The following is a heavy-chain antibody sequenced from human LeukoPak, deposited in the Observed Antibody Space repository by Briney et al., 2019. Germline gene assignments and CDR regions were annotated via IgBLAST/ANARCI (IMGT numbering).Heavy chain of an antibody. J-gene: IGHJ4*02. CDR2: ISAYNGNT. CDR3: AKEAVGLLHGSFDY. CDR1: GYTFTSYG. D-gene: IGHD2-15*01. Sequence: ASVKVSCKASGYTFTSYGISWVRQAPGQGLEWMGWISAYNGNTNYAQKLQGRVTMTTDTSTSTAYMELRSLRSDDTAVYYCAKEAVGLLHGSFDYWGQGTLVTVSS. V-gene: IGHV1-18*01.